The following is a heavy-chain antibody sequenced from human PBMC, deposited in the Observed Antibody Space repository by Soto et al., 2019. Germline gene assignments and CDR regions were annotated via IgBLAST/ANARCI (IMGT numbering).Heavy chain of an antibody. CDR1: GLTFSTYA. V-gene: IGHV3-23*01. Sequence: EVQLLESGGGLVQPGGSLRLSCAASGLTFSTYAMIWVRQAPGKGLEWVSTIGPSSGGNTYYADSVKGRFTISRDNSKNTLYLQMNSLRAEDTAVYYCAKEVWAYCSSTSCRSADYWGQGTLVTVSS. CDR2: IGPSSGGNT. J-gene: IGHJ4*02. D-gene: IGHD2-2*01. CDR3: AKEVWAYCSSTSCRSADY.